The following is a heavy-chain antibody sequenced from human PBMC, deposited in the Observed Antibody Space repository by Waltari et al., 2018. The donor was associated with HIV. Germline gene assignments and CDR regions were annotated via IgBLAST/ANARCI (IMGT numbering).Heavy chain of an antibody. D-gene: IGHD3-10*01. V-gene: IGHV3-7*01. Sequence: EVQLVESGGGWVQPGGSLRLSCEASGFTFSSYWMSWVRQAPGKGLEWVANIKQDGSEKYYVDSVKGRFTISRDNTKNSLYLQMNSLRAEDTAVYYCARVGIRGYFDYWGQGTLVTVSS. CDR1: GFTFSSYW. CDR2: IKQDGSEK. CDR3: ARVGIRGYFDY. J-gene: IGHJ4*02.